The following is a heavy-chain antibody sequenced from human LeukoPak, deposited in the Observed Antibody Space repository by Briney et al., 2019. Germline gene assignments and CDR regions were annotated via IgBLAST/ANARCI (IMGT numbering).Heavy chain of an antibody. J-gene: IGHJ4*02. CDR1: GFTFDDYA. CDR2: ISWNSGSI. CDR3: AKAQGSFRSPGDY. V-gene: IGHV3-9*01. Sequence: GGSLRLSCAASGFTFDDYAMHWVRQAPGKGLEWVSGISWNSGSIGYVDSVKGRFTISRDNAKNSLYLQMNSLRAEDTALYYCAKAQGSFRSPGDYWGQGTLVTVSS. D-gene: IGHD3-10*01.